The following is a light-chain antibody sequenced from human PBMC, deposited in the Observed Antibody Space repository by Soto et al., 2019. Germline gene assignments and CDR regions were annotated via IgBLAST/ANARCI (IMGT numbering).Light chain of an antibody. J-gene: IGKJ5*01. CDR1: QSVSID. V-gene: IGKV3-11*01. CDR3: QQRSNWPLT. CDR2: DAS. Sequence: EIVLTQSPATLSLSPVERATLSCRASQSVSIDLAWYQQKPGQAPRLLIYDASNRATGIPARFSGSGSGTDFTLTISSLEPEDFAVYYCQQRSNWPLTFGQGTRLEIK.